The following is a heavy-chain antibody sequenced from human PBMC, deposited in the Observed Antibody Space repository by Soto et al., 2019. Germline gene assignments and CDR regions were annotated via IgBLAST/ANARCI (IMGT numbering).Heavy chain of an antibody. J-gene: IGHJ6*03. CDR1: GFTFDDYA. Sequence: EVQLVESGGGLVQPGRSLRLSCAASGFTFDDYAMHWVRQAPGKGLEWVSGISWNSGSIGYADSVKGRFTISRDNAKISLYLQMNSLRAEDTALYYCAKDPWFGEFSFSYMDVWGKGTTVTVSS. V-gene: IGHV3-9*01. CDR3: AKDPWFGEFSFSYMDV. CDR2: ISWNSGSI. D-gene: IGHD3-10*01.